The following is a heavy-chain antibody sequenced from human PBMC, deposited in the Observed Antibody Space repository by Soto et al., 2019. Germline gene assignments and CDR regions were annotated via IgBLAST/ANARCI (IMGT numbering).Heavy chain of an antibody. CDR1: GYTFTSYG. CDR3: ARDGGSGYSYGYWFDP. D-gene: IGHD5-18*01. Sequence: ASVKVSCKASGYTFTSYGISWVRQAPGQGLEWMGWISAYNGNTNYAQKLQGRVTMTTDTSTSTAYMELRSLRSDDTAVYYCARDGGSGYSYGYWFDPWGQGTLVTVPQ. V-gene: IGHV1-18*01. J-gene: IGHJ5*02. CDR2: ISAYNGNT.